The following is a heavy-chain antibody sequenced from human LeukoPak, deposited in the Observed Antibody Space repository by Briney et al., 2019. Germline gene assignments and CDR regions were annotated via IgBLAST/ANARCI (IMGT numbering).Heavy chain of an antibody. CDR1: GFTFSDYY. CDR2: ISSSGSTI. CDR3: ARTQLEGGGNYYYYGMDV. D-gene: IGHD2-2*01. V-gene: IGHV3-11*01. Sequence: GGSLRLSCAAPGFTFSDYYMSWIRQAPGKGLEWVSYISSSGSTIYYADSVKGRFTISRDNAKNSLYLQMNSLRAEDTAVYYCARTQLEGGGNYYYYGMDVWGQGTTVTVSS. J-gene: IGHJ6*02.